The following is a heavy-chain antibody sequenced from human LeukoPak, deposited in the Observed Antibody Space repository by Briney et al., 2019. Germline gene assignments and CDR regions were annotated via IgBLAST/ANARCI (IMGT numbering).Heavy chain of an antibody. J-gene: IGHJ6*02. Sequence: GGSLRLSCAASGFTFSSYAMPWVRQAPGKGLEWVAVISYDGSNKYYADSVKGRFTISRDNSKNTLYLQMNSLRAEDTAVYYCARDFGYGDFWSGYYAHYYYYGMDVWGQGTTVTVSS. CDR2: ISYDGSNK. CDR3: ARDFGYGDFWSGYYAHYYYYGMDV. CDR1: GFTFSSYA. D-gene: IGHD3-3*01. V-gene: IGHV3-30-3*01.